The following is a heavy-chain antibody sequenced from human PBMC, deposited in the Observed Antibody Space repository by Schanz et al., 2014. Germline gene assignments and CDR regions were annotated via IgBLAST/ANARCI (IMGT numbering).Heavy chain of an antibody. CDR3: ARDGGRDGYNLAFDV. D-gene: IGHD5-12*01. V-gene: IGHV3-43*01. CDR1: GFSFDDYT. J-gene: IGHJ3*01. CDR2: IDRDGGHT. Sequence: VQLVESGGGVAQPGGSLRLSCAASGFSFDDYTMHWVRQAPGKGLEWVSLIDRDGGHTYYADSVKGRFIISRDSSKNTLFLQMNSLRAEDTAVYFCARDGGRDGYNLAFDVWGQGTLVTVSS.